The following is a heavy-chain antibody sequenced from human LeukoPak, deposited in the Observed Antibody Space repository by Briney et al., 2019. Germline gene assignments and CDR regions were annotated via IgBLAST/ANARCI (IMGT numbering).Heavy chain of an antibody. Sequence: PSEPLSLTCPVYVGSFRGYYGGWIRNPPGKGLEGIGKINHSGSTNYNPSLKSRVTISVDTSKNQFSLKLSSVTAADTAVYYCATVNYYYGSGSYSAFDYWGQGALVTVSS. CDR2: INHSGST. V-gene: IGHV4-34*01. CDR3: ATVNYYYGSGSYSAFDY. J-gene: IGHJ4*02. D-gene: IGHD3-10*01. CDR1: VGSFRGYY.